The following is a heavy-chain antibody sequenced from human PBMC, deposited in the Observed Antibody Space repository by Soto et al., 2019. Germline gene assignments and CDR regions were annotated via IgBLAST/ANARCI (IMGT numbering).Heavy chain of an antibody. CDR1: GYIFSTYN. Sequence: ASVKVSCKASGYIFSTYNMHLVRQAPGQRLEWXGXTXXXNXNXXXSXXXEGRVTISRDTSASTAYLELSSLGSEDTAVYYCARVSFETSGYADYWGQGTLVTVSS. CDR2: TXXXNXNX. J-gene: IGHJ4*02. D-gene: IGHD3-22*01. V-gene: IGHV1-3*01. CDR3: ARVSFETSGYADY.